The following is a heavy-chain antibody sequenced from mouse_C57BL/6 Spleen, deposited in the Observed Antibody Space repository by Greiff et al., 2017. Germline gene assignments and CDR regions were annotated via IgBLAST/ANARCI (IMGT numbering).Heavy chain of an antibody. CDR2: IWSDGST. Sequence: QVQLKESGPGLVAPSQSLSITCTVSGFSLTSYGVHWVRQPPGQGLEWLVVIWSDGSTTYNSARKSRLSTSKDNSTSQVFLKMNSLQTDDTAMYYCARQEYYYGSRDYYAMDYWGQGTSVTVSS. CDR1: GFSLTSYG. CDR3: ARQEYYYGSRDYYAMDY. J-gene: IGHJ4*01. V-gene: IGHV2-6-1*01. D-gene: IGHD1-1*01.